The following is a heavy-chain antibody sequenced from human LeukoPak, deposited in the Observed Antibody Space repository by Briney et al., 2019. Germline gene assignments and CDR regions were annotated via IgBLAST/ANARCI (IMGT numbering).Heavy chain of an antibody. V-gene: IGHV4-31*03. J-gene: IGHJ5*02. CDR2: IYYSGST. D-gene: IGHD3-3*01. Sequence: SETLSLTCTVSGGSISSGGYYWSWIRQHPGKGLEWIGYIYYSGSTYYNPSLKGRVTISVDTSKNQFSLRLSSVTAADTAVYYCARGRAYYDFWSAAGWFDPWGQGTLVTVSS. CDR3: ARGRAYYDFWSAAGWFDP. CDR1: GGSISSGGYY.